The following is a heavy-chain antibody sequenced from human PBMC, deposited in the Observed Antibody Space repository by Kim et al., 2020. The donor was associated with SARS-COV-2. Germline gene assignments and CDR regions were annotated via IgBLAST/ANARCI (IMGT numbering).Heavy chain of an antibody. CDR2: ISSSGSTI. D-gene: IGHD3-3*01. CDR3: AREGIYDFWSGHSRGYYMDV. J-gene: IGHJ6*03. V-gene: IGHV3-48*03. Sequence: GGSLRLSCAASGFTFSSYEMNWVRQAPGKGLEWVSYISSSGSTIYYADSVKGRFTISRDNAKNSLYLQMNSLRAEDTAVYYCAREGIYDFWSGHSRGYYMDVWGKGTTVTVSS. CDR1: GFTFSSYE.